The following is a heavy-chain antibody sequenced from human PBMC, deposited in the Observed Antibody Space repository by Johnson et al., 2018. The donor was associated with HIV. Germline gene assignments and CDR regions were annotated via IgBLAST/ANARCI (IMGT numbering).Heavy chain of an antibody. CDR3: ARDPAHSLQLWPQDAFDI. V-gene: IGHV3-30*02. Sequence: QAQLVESGGGVVQPGGSLRLSCAASGFTFSNYGMHWVRQAPGKGLEWVAFIRYQGSNKFYADSVRGRFTISRDNSKNTLYLQMNSLRAVDTAVYYCARDPAHSLQLWPQDAFDIWGKGTMVTVSS. J-gene: IGHJ3*02. D-gene: IGHD5-18*01. CDR2: IRYQGSNK. CDR1: GFTFSNYG.